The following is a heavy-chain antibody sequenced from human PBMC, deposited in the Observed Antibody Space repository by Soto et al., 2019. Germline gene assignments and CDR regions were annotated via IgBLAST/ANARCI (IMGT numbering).Heavy chain of an antibody. Sequence: EVVLLESGGGLVQPGGSLRLSCEVSGVAFSFYSMSWVRQAPGKGLEWVASISGNGGTTNYAASGKGRFTFSRDNSKNTVYLQMNSLRGEDTAVYYCAKDRGGFTSGWEFFDFWGQGTLVTVSS. J-gene: IGHJ4*02. D-gene: IGHD6-19*01. CDR2: ISGNGGTT. CDR3: AKDRGGFTSGWEFFDF. V-gene: IGHV3-23*01. CDR1: GVAFSFYS.